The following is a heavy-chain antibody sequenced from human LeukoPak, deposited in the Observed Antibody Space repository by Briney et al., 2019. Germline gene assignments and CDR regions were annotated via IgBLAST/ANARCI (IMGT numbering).Heavy chain of an antibody. J-gene: IGHJ3*02. CDR1: GFSLSTSGVG. CDR3: ARTTTVVKGDAFDI. CDR2: IYWDDDK. D-gene: IGHD4-23*01. V-gene: IGHV2-5*02. Sequence: ESGPTLVNPTQTLTLTCTFSGFSLSTSGVGVGWIRQPPGKALEWLALIYWDDDKRYSPSLKSRLTITKDTSKNQVVLTMTNMDPVDTATYYCARTTTVVKGDAFDIWGQGTMVTVSS.